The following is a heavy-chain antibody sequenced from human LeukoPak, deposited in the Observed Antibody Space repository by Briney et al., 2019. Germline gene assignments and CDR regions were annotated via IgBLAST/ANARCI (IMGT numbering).Heavy chain of an antibody. J-gene: IGHJ6*02. CDR1: GFTFNNHA. CDR3: ARAGSYYYGMDV. D-gene: IGHD1-26*01. V-gene: IGHV3-30*04. CDR2: ISYDGDNS. Sequence: GRSLRLSCAASGFTFNNHALHWVRQAPGKGLEWLSLISYDGDNSYYADSVKGRFTISRDNAKNSLYLQMNSLRAEDTAVYYCARAGSYYYGMDVWGQGTTVTVSS.